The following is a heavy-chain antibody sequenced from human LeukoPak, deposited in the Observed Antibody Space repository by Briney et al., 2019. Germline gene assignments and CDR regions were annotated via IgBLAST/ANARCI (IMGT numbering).Heavy chain of an antibody. CDR2: IIPIFGTA. D-gene: IGHD3-10*01. J-gene: IGHJ5*02. Sequence: GASVKVSCKASGGTFSSYAISWVRQAPGQGLEWMGGIIPIFGTANYAQKFQGRVTITADESTSTAYMELSSLRSEDTAVYYCARATFGESHRGFDPWGQGTLVTVSS. CDR3: ARATFGESHRGFDP. V-gene: IGHV1-69*13. CDR1: GGTFSSYA.